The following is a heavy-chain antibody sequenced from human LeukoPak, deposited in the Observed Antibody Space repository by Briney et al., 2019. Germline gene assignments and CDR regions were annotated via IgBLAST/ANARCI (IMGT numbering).Heavy chain of an antibody. V-gene: IGHV1-8*01. D-gene: IGHD3-22*01. CDR2: MNPNSGNT. CDR3: ASRGDSSGYIDY. CDR1: GYTFTIYD. Sequence: ASVKVSFKASGYTFTIYDINWVRQAPGQGLEWMGWMNPNSGNTGYAQKFQGRVTMTRNTSISTAYMELSSLRSEDTAVYYCASRGDSSGYIDYWGQGTLVTVSS. J-gene: IGHJ4*02.